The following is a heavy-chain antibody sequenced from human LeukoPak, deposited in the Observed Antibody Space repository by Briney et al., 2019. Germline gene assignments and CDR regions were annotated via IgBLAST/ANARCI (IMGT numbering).Heavy chain of an antibody. CDR1: GFTFSSYA. J-gene: IGHJ4*02. D-gene: IGHD6-19*01. V-gene: IGHV3-23*01. CDR3: APHSPGIAVAGSSHYFDY. CDR2: VSGSGGST. Sequence: HPGGSLRLSCAASGFTFSSYAMSWVRQAPGKGLEWVSAVSGSGGSTYYADSVKGRFTISRDNSKNTLYLQMNSLRAEDTAVYYYAPHSPGIAVAGSSHYFDYWGQGTLVTVSS.